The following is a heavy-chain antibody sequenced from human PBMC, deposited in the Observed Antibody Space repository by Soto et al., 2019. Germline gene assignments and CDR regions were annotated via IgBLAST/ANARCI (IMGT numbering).Heavy chain of an antibody. Sequence: QVQLVQSGSEVQMPGSSVKVSCKNTGGTFSRHAINWVRQAPGQGLEWMGGIIPLFGTTNYAQKFKGRVTISADESTSTAYMELSSLTSEDAAVYYCARAAIHGSSWDFGFDPWGQGTLVTVSS. CDR2: IIPLFGTT. D-gene: IGHD6-13*01. CDR1: GGTFSRHA. J-gene: IGHJ5*02. V-gene: IGHV1-69*01. CDR3: ARAAIHGSSWDFGFDP.